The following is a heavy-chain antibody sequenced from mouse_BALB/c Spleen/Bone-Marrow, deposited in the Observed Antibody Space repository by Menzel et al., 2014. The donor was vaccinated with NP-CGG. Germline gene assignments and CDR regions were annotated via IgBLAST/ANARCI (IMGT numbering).Heavy chain of an antibody. Sequence: VQLKQSGAELVKPGASVKLSCTASGFNIKDTYMHWVKQRPEQGLEWIGRIDPANGNTEYDPKFQGKATITADTSSNTAYLQLSSLTSEDTAVYYCASYYYGSSRFAYWGQGTLVTVSA. J-gene: IGHJ3*01. CDR2: IDPANGNT. D-gene: IGHD1-1*01. V-gene: IGHV14-3*02. CDR3: ASYYYGSSRFAY. CDR1: GFNIKDTY.